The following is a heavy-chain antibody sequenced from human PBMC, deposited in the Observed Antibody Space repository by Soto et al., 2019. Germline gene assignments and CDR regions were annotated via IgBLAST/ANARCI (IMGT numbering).Heavy chain of an antibody. V-gene: IGHV4-30-4*01. CDR1: GGSISSGDYY. J-gene: IGHJ6*02. Sequence: SETLSLTCSVDGGSISSGDYYLSWIRQPPGKGLEWIGYIYYSGSTYYNPSLKSRVTISVDTSKNQFSLKLSSVTAADTAVYYCARETTVTTNYYYGMDVWGQGTTVTVSS. CDR3: ARETTVTTNYYYGMDV. CDR2: IYYSGST. D-gene: IGHD4-17*01.